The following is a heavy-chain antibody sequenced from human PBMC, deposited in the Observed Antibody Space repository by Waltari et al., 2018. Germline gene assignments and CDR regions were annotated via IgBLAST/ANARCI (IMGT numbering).Heavy chain of an antibody. V-gene: IGHV3-74*01. J-gene: IGHJ4*02. CDR2: INMDGGYI. CDR1: GFPFGDYW. CDR3: ARKGGRGYPYGPFYYDH. Sequence: EVQLVESGGGLVQPGGSLRLSCAASGFPFGDYWMHWVRQPPGKGLEWVSRINMDGGYISYTDSVKGRFTISRDNAKNTLFLQLNSLRAEDTAVYYCARKGGRGYPYGPFYYDHWGQGTLVTVSP. D-gene: IGHD5-18*01.